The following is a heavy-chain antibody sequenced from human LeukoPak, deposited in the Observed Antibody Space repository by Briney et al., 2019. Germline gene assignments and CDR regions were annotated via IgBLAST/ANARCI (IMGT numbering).Heavy chain of an antibody. CDR1: GFTFSSYT. CDR3: ASIVAAAGEGGDY. Sequence: GGSLRLSCAASGFTFSSYTMNWVRQAPGKGLEWVSSISSSSSYIYYADSVKGRFTISRDNSKNSLYLQMNSLRAEDTAVYYCASIVAAAGEGGDYWGQGTLVTVSS. J-gene: IGHJ4*02. D-gene: IGHD6-13*01. V-gene: IGHV3-21*01. CDR2: ISSSSSYI.